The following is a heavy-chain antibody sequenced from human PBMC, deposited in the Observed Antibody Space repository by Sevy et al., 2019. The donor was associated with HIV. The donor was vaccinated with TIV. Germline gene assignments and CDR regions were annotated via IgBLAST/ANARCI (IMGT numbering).Heavy chain of an antibody. Sequence: GGSLRLSCEASGFTFSSYEMNWVRQAPGKGLEWVSYISSSGSTISYADSVKGRFTISRDNAKNSLYLQMNSLRAEDTAVYYCATSGGVTDYGMDVWGQWTTVTVSS. J-gene: IGHJ6*02. CDR2: ISSSGSTI. CDR3: ATSGGVTDYGMDV. CDR1: GFTFSSYE. V-gene: IGHV3-48*03. D-gene: IGHD3-16*01.